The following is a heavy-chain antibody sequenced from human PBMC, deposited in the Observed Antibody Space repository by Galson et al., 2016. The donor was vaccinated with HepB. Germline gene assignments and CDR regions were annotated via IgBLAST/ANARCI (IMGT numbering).Heavy chain of an antibody. CDR3: TTEQSRVRWLQFLHFDY. Sequence: SLRLSCAVSGFTFTNAWMSWVRQAPGKGLEWVGRIKSKTDGGTTDYAAPVKGRFTITRDDSKNTLYLQLNSLKTEDTAVDYCTTEQSRVRWLQFLHFDYWGQGALVTVSS. CDR2: IKSKTDGGTT. J-gene: IGHJ4*02. CDR1: GFTFTNAW. D-gene: IGHD5-24*01. V-gene: IGHV3-15*01.